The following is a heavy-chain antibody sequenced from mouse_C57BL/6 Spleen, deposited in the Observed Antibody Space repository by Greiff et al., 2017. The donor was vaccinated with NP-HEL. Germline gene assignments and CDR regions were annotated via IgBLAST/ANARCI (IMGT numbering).Heavy chain of an antibody. V-gene: IGHV1-15*01. Sequence: VQLQQSGAELVRPGASVTLSCKASGYTFTDYEMHWVKQTPVHGLEWIGAIDPETGGTAYNQKFKGKAILTADKSSSTAYMELRSLTSEDSAVYYCTRGFYYYVYFDYWGQGTTLTVSS. J-gene: IGHJ2*01. CDR1: GYTFTDYE. CDR3: TRGFYYYVYFDY. D-gene: IGHD1-1*01. CDR2: IDPETGGT.